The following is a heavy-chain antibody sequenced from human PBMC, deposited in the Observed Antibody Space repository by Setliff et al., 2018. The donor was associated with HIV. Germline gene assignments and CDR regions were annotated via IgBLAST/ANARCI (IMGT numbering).Heavy chain of an antibody. D-gene: IGHD6-13*01. V-gene: IGHV4-61*02. J-gene: IGHJ4*02. CDR1: GGSIKNGPSS. CDR3: ARVARGGHSSRWYYFDY. Sequence: LSLTCSVSGGSIKNGPSSWTWIRQPAGKGLEWIGRIYTSGSTKYNPSLKSRVTISVDTSKNQFSLKVSSVTAADTAVYYCARVARGGHSSRWYYFDYWGQGTLVTVSS. CDR2: IYTSGST.